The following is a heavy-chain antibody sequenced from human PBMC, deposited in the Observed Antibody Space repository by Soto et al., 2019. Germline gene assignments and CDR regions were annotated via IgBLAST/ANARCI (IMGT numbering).Heavy chain of an antibody. CDR3: ARVVILVPTASTHYYYHMDV. V-gene: IGHV1-69*01. CDR1: GGTFSNYA. D-gene: IGHD2-2*01. Sequence: QVQLVQSGAEVRKPGSSVTVSCKASGGTFSNYAISWVRQAPGQGLEWMGGIIPIVGTASYAQKFQGRVTITADEPTTTAYMELSSLRFEDTAGYYCARVVILVPTASTHYYYHMDVWGPGTTVTVSS. CDR2: IIPIVGTA. J-gene: IGHJ6*02.